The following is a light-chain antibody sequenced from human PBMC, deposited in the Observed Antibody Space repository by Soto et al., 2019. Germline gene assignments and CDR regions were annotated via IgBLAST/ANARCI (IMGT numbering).Light chain of an antibody. Sequence: QSVLTQPPSASGTPGQRVTISCSGGSSNIGRNPVNWYLQLPGTAPKLLIYTNNQRPSGVPDRVSASKSGTSASLTISGLQSEDEADYYCATWDDSLYGMVFGGRTKLTVL. V-gene: IGLV1-44*01. J-gene: IGLJ2*01. CDR1: SSNIGRNP. CDR3: ATWDDSLYGMV. CDR2: TNN.